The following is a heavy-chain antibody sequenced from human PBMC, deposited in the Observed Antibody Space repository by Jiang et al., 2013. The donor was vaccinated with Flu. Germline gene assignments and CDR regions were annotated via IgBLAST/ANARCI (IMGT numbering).Heavy chain of an antibody. V-gene: IGHV1-18*01. CDR3: ARDYDRSGYYFGY. CDR1: GYIFSDYG. D-gene: IGHD3-22*01. Sequence: GAEVKKTGASVKVSCKTSGYIFSDYGITWVRQAPGQGLEWMGWISGYNGYTNYAQKVQGRVTITTDTSTSTAYMELQSLRPDDTAVYYCARDYDRSGYYFGYWGQGTLVTVSS. J-gene: IGHJ4*02. CDR2: ISGYNGYT.